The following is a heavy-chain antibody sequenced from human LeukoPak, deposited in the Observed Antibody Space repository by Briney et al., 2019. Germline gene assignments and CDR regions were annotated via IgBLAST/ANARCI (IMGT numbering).Heavy chain of an antibody. CDR1: GFTFSSYA. CDR2: ISSNGGST. J-gene: IGHJ4*02. D-gene: IGHD6-19*01. Sequence: GGSVRLSCSDSGFTFSSYAMHWVRQAPGKGLEYVSAISSNGGSTYYADSVKGRFTISRDNSKNTLYLQMSSLRAEDTAVYYCVKGAIQSSLMDYWGQGTLVTVSS. CDR3: VKGAIQSSLMDY. V-gene: IGHV3-64D*06.